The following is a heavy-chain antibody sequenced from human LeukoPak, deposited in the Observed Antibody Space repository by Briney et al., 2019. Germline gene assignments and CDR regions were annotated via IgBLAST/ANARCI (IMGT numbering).Heavy chain of an antibody. J-gene: IGHJ4*02. CDR1: GFTFSSYG. CDR3: AKGGYSGYDWGPFDY. CDR2: IWYDGSNK. D-gene: IGHD5-12*01. V-gene: IGHV3-33*06. Sequence: GGSLRLSCAASGFTFSSYGMHWVRQAPGKGLEWEAVIWYDGSNKYYADSVKGRFTISRDNSKNTLYLQMNSLRAEDTAVYYCAKGGYSGYDWGPFDYWGQGTLVTVSS.